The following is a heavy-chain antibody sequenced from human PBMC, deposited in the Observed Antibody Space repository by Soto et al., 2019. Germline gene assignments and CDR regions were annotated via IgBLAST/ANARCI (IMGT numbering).Heavy chain of an antibody. CDR2: INPSGGST. V-gene: IGHV1-46*03. CDR3: ARDGIPSTPPSFYDFWSGYYKGFVPNWFDP. D-gene: IGHD3-3*01. Sequence: ASVKVSCKASGYTFTSYYMHWVRQAPGQGLEWMGIINPSGGSTSYAQKFQGRVTMTRGTSTSTVYMELSSLRSEDTAVYYCARDGIPSTPPSFYDFWSGYYKGFVPNWFDPWGQGTLVTVSS. CDR1: GYTFTSYY. J-gene: IGHJ5*02.